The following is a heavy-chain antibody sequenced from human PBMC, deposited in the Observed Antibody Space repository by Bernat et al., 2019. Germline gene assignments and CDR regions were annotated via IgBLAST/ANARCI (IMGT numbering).Heavy chain of an antibody. CDR1: GFTFSSYG. Sequence: QVQLVESGGGVVQPGRSLRLSCAASGFTFSSYGMHWVRQAPGKGLEWVAVISYDGSNKYYADSVKGRFTISRDNSKNTLYLQMNSLRAEDTAVYYCAKSSLGPAAHYYYYYYGMDVWGQGTTVTVSS. V-gene: IGHV3-30*18. CDR2: ISYDGSNK. CDR3: AKSSLGPAAHYYYYYYGMDV. J-gene: IGHJ6*02. D-gene: IGHD2-2*01.